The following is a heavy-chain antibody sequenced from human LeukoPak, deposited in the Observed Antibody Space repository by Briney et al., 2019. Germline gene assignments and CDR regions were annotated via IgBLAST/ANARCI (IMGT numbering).Heavy chain of an antibody. V-gene: IGHV1-3*04. Sequence: ASVKASCKASGYTFTSYAMHWVRQAPGQRLEWMGWINTGNGNTKYSQKFQGRVTITRDTSASTAYMELSSLRSEDTAVYYCARALGLRYFDWLLGGYWGQGTLVTVSS. D-gene: IGHD3-9*01. CDR2: INTGNGNT. CDR1: GYTFTSYA. CDR3: ARALGLRYFDWLLGGY. J-gene: IGHJ4*02.